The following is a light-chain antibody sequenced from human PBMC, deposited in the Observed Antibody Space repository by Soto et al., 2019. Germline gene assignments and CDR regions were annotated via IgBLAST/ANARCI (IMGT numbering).Light chain of an antibody. J-gene: IGKJ1*01. CDR1: QTISSW. CDR2: KAS. CDR3: QHSTSYSEA. Sequence: DVRMTESPSTLSGTAEDRVTIHCRASQTISSWLAWYQQKPGKAPKLLIYKASTLKSGVPSRFSGSGSGTEFTLTISSLQPDDFATYYCQHSTSYSEAFGQGTIVDIK. V-gene: IGKV1-5*03.